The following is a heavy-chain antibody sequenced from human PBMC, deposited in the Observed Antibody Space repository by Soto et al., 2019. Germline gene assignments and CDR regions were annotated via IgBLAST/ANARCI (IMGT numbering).Heavy chain of an antibody. CDR2: IYWNDDK. V-gene: IGHV2-5*01. D-gene: IGHD3-22*01. J-gene: IGHJ3*02. Sequence: QITLKESGPTLMKPTQTLTLTCTFSGFSLSTSGVGVGWIRQPPGKALEWLALIYWNDDKRYSPSLKSRLTITKDTSKNQVVLTMTNMDPVDTGTYYCAHDYDDGSGYYPHDAFDIWGQGTMVTVSS. CDR1: GFSLSTSGVG. CDR3: AHDYDDGSGYYPHDAFDI.